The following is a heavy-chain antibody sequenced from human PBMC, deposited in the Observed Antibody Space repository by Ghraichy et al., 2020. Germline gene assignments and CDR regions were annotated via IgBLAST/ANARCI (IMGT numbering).Heavy chain of an antibody. Sequence: SETLSLTCAVYGGSFSGYYWSWIRQPPGKGLEWIGEIHHSGSTNYNPSLKSRVTISVDTSKNQFSLKLSSVTVTDTAVSYCARVLGCWGQGTLVTDPS. J-gene: IGHJ4*01. CDR1: GGSFSGYY. V-gene: IGHV4-34*01. CDR3: ARVLGC. D-gene: IGHD2-8*01. CDR2: IHHSGST.